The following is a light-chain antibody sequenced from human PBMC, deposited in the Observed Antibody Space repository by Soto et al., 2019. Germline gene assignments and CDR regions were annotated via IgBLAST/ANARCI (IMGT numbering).Light chain of an antibody. J-gene: IGKJ4*01. CDR1: QSVSSY. CDR2: GAS. CDR3: QHPQT. Sequence: EIVFTQSSAPPSLSPGERATLSCRASQSVSSYLAWYQQKPGQAPRLLIYGASTRATGIPARFSGSGSGTEFTLTISSLQSEDFAVYYCQHPQTFGGGTKVDI. V-gene: IGKV3-15*01.